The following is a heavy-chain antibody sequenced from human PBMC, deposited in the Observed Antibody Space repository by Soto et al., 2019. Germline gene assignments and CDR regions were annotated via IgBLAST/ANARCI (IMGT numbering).Heavy chain of an antibody. Sequence: QVQLQESGPGLVKPSGTLSLTCAVSSGSISSSNWWSWVRQPPGKGLEWIGEIYHSGSTNYNPSLKSRVTMSVDKSKNQYSLKLSSVTAADTAVYYCARYQREGYGSGSYLSYWGQGTLVTVSS. J-gene: IGHJ4*02. CDR3: ARYQREGYGSGSYLSY. CDR2: IYHSGST. CDR1: SGSISSSNW. D-gene: IGHD3-10*01. V-gene: IGHV4-4*02.